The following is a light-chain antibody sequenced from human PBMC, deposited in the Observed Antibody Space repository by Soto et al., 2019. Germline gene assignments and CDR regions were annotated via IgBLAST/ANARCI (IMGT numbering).Light chain of an antibody. CDR1: QSVSSN. V-gene: IGKV3-15*01. CDR3: QQYNNWPPWT. Sequence: EIVMTQSPATLSVSPGERATLSCRASQSVSSNLAWYQQKPGQAPRLLMYGASTRATSIPARFSGSGSGTEFTLTISSLQSEDFAIYYCQQYNNWPPWTFGQGTKVDIK. J-gene: IGKJ1*01. CDR2: GAS.